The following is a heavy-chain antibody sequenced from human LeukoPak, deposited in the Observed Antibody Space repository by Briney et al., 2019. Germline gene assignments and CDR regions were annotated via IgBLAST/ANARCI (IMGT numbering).Heavy chain of an antibody. CDR1: GFTLSHYY. CDR2: ISGDGSST. CDR3: AQGGSPGALDY. V-gene: IGHV3-74*01. Sequence: PGGSLRLSCVASGFTLSHYYMHWVRQVPGKGLVWVSCISGDGSSTKYADSVKGRFTISRDNAKNTLYLQVNSLRAEDTAVYYCAQGGSPGALDYWGRGTLVTVSS. D-gene: IGHD2-15*01. J-gene: IGHJ4*02.